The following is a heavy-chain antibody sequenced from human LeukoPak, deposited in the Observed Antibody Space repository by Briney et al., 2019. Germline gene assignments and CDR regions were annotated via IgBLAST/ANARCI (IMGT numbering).Heavy chain of an antibody. CDR2: ISSGGHNI. Sequence: GGSLRLSCAASEFTVSRYSMNWFRQAPGEGLEWVSSISSGGHNIYYGDSVKGRFTISRDNAKNSLYLQMNSLRVEDTAVYYCARHGDGFYYGMDVWGQGTTVTVSS. CDR1: EFTVSRYS. D-gene: IGHD4-17*01. J-gene: IGHJ6*02. V-gene: IGHV3-21*01. CDR3: ARHGDGFYYGMDV.